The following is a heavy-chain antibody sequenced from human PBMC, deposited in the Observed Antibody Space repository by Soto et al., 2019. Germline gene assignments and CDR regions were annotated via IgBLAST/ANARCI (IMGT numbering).Heavy chain of an antibody. CDR3: ASGQIIYDFWSGSWFDP. CDR1: DGSISSGGFS. V-gene: IGHV4-30-4*01. CDR2: IYSSGTT. J-gene: IGHJ5*02. Sequence: SETLSLTCAVSDGSISSGGFSWSWIRQPPGKGLEWIGYIYSSGTTYYNPSLKSRVTISIDTSKNQFSLKLSSVTAADTAVYYCASGQIIYDFWSGSWFDPWGQGTLVTVS. D-gene: IGHD3-3*01.